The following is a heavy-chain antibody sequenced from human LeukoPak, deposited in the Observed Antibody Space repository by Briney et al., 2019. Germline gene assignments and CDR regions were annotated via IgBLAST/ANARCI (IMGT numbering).Heavy chain of an antibody. CDR3: ARARAVAIQSIYYMDV. J-gene: IGHJ6*03. CDR2: INPSGGST. CDR1: GYTFTSYY. Sequence: ASVKVSCKASGYTFTSYYMHWVRQAPGQGLEWMGIINPSGGSTSYAQKFQGRGTMTRDTSTSTVYMELSSLRSEDTAVYYCARARAVAIQSIYYMDVWGKGTTVTVSS. V-gene: IGHV1-46*01. D-gene: IGHD6-19*01.